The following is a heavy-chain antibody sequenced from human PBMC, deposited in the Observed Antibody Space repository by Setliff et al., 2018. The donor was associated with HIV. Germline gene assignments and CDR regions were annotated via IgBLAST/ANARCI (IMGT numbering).Heavy chain of an antibody. CDR3: AKTVVGDSYALPNDGFDI. J-gene: IGHJ3*02. CDR2: IYYSGST. V-gene: IGHV4-39*07. CDR1: GGSISSSSYY. D-gene: IGHD3-16*01. Sequence: PSETLSLTCTVSGGSISSSSYYWGWIRQPPGKGLEWIGSIYYSGSTNYNPSLKSRATMSVDTSNNRFSLKLSSVTALDTAVYYCAKTVVGDSYALPNDGFDIWGQGTMVTVSS.